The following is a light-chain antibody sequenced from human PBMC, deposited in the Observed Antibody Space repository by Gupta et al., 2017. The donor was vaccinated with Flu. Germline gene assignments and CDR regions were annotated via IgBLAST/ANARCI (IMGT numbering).Light chain of an antibody. V-gene: IGLV3-21*02. CDR1: HIGSKS. Sequence: SYVLTQPPSVSVAPGQTATITCGGHHIGSKSVHLYQQETGQAPVLVLAYASGRPSGIVERGSCYTSGNKATPLTSSVEAGDEADDYWHVWDSSRNLVGFGGGTKLTVL. CDR2: YAS. J-gene: IGLJ2*01. CDR3: HVWDSSRNLVG.